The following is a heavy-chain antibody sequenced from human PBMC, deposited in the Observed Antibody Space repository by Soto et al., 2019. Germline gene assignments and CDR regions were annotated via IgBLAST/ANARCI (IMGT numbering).Heavy chain of an antibody. D-gene: IGHD5-18*01. CDR2: VDYSGFT. Sequence: SETLSLTCTVSDDSISNYYWSWIRQPPGKGLEWIGYVDYSGFTNYNASLKSRVTLSLDPSKKQFSLNLSSVTAADTAIYYCARLVSSYLQIDSWGRGPLVTVSS. CDR1: DDSISNYY. CDR3: ARLVSSYLQIDS. V-gene: IGHV4-59*01. J-gene: IGHJ5*01.